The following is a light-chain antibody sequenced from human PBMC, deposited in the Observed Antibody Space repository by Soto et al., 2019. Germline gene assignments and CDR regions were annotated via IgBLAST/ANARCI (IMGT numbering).Light chain of an antibody. CDR1: QSISSY. V-gene: IGKV1-39*01. CDR3: QQYGIPPRT. J-gene: IGKJ1*01. CDR2: AAS. Sequence: DIQITQPPSSLGASVGVRGTITCRASQSISSYLNWYQQKPGKAPKLLIYAASSLQSGVPSRFSGSGSGTDFTLTISRLEPEDFAVYYCQQYGIPPRTFGQGTKVDIK.